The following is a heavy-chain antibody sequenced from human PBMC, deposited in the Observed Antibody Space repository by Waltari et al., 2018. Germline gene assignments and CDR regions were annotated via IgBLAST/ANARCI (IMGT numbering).Heavy chain of an antibody. CDR1: GYTFTDYY. Sequence: EVQLVQSGAEVKKPGATVKISCKASGYTFTDYYMHWVQQAPGKGLEWMGRVDPEDGEAIYAEKFQARVTITADTSTDTAYMELSSLRSEDTAVYYCATDLTMVRGATNYYYMDVWGKGTTVTVSS. J-gene: IGHJ6*03. CDR2: VDPEDGEA. V-gene: IGHV1-69-2*01. CDR3: ATDLTMVRGATNYYYMDV. D-gene: IGHD3-10*01.